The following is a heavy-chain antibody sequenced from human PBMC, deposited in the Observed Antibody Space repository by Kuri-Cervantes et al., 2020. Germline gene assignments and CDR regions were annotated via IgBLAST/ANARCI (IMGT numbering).Heavy chain of an antibody. CDR1: GFSLSTSGVG. D-gene: IGHD3-3*01. CDR2: IYWNDDK. CDR3: AHKGAYYDFWSGEYYYYYYGMDV. V-gene: IGHV2-5*01. Sequence: SGPTLVKPTQTLTLTCTFSGFSLSTSGVGVGWIRQPPGKALEWLALIYWNDDKRYSPSLKSRLTITKDTSKNQVVLTMTNMDPVETATYYCAHKGAYYDFWSGEYYYYYYGMDVWGQGTTVTVSS. J-gene: IGHJ6*02.